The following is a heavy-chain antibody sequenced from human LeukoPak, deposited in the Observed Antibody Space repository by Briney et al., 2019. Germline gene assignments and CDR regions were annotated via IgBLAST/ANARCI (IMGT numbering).Heavy chain of an antibody. D-gene: IGHD3-3*01. V-gene: IGHV3-30*03. J-gene: IGHJ4*02. CDR2: ISNDGSRK. CDR3: ARDRAWNYFDY. CDR1: GFTFSSHG. Sequence: PGRSLRVSCAPSGFTFSSHGMHWVRQAPGKGLEWVAIISNDGSRKYYAHSVEGRFTISRDNSKNTLYLQMDSLRAEDTAVYYCARDRAWNYFDYWGQGTLVTVS.